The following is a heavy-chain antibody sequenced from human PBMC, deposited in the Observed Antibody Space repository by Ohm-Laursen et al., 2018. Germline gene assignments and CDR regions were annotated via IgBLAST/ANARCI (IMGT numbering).Heavy chain of an antibody. J-gene: IGHJ3*01. CDR1: GFTFDDHY. CDR2: SRDKANSYTT. D-gene: IGHD2/OR15-2a*01. V-gene: IGHV3-72*01. Sequence: GSLRLSCAAPGFTFDDHYMDWVRQAPGKGLELVARSRDKANSYTTAYVASVKGRFSISRDDSENSPYLQMNSLKTEDTAVYYCARTRNFQPYDVWGQGTMVIVSS. CDR3: ARTRNFQPYDV.